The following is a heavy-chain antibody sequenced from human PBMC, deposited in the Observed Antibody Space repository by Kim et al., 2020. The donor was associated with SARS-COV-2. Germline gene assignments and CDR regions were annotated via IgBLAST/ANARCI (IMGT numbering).Heavy chain of an antibody. CDR2: VNNGGSS. D-gene: IGHD6-25*01. Sequence: GGSLRLSCAASGFTFSRYAMSWVRQAPGKGPEWVASVNNGGSSNYADSAKSRLTVITGNNKNTQHQQLNSLPADEAAVEYCSTKHQNSSGPTFDYW. J-gene: IGHJ4*01. CDR1: GFTFSRYA. CDR3: STKHQNSSGPTFDY. V-gene: IGHV3-23*01.